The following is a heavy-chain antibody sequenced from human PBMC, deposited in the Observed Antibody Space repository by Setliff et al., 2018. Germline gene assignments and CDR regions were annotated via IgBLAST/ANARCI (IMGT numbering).Heavy chain of an antibody. J-gene: IGHJ5*02. Sequence: SETLSLTCTVSGGSISSSSYYWGWIRQPPGKGLEWIGSIYYSGSTYYNPSLKSRVTISVDTSKNQFSLKLSSVTAADTAVYYCARPGSARYDSSGIYPDNWFDPWGQGTLVTVSS. CDR1: GGSISSSSYY. CDR2: IYYSGST. CDR3: ARPGSARYDSSGIYPDNWFDP. V-gene: IGHV4-39*01. D-gene: IGHD3-22*01.